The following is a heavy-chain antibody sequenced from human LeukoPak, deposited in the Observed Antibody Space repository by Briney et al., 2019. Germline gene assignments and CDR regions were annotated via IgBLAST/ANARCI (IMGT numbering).Heavy chain of an antibody. J-gene: IGHJ4*02. CDR3: ARWENYDYVWGSYRLAD. CDR2: IYPGDSDT. D-gene: IGHD3-16*02. Sequence: GGSLKISCKGSGYRFTSYWIGWVRPMPGKGLGWMGIIYPGDSDTRYSPSFQGQVTISADKSISTAYLQWSSLKASDTAMYYCARWENYDYVWGSYRLADWGQGTLVTVSS. V-gene: IGHV5-51*01. CDR1: GYRFTSYW.